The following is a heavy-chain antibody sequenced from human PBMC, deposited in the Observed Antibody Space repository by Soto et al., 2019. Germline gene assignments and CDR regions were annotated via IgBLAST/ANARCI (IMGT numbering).Heavy chain of an antibody. CDR2: VSYDGDNE. CDR3: AARPLMTTVTIDY. D-gene: IGHD4-17*01. CDR1: GFTFSNYA. J-gene: IGHJ4*02. Sequence: TGGSLRLSCAASGFTFSNYAMHWVRQAPGKGLEWVAIVSYDGDNEYYADSVRGRFFISRDNSRNTLYLQTSSLRHEDTAVYYCAARPLMTTVTIDYWGQGTMVTVSS. V-gene: IGHV3-30*03.